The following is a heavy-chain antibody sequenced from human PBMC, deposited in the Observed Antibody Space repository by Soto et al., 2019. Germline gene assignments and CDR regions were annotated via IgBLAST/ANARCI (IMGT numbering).Heavy chain of an antibody. CDR3: ARDLRNYDFCSGYHHDAFDI. J-gene: IGHJ3*02. CDR1: GGTFSSYA. CDR2: IIPIFGTA. D-gene: IGHD3-3*01. Sequence: QVQLVQSGAEVKKPGSSVKVSCKASGGTFSSYAISWVRQAPGQGLEWMGGIIPIFGTANYAQKFQGRVTITADESTITAYMELSSLRSEDTAVYYCARDLRNYDFCSGYHHDAFDIWGQGTMVTVSS. V-gene: IGHV1-69*01.